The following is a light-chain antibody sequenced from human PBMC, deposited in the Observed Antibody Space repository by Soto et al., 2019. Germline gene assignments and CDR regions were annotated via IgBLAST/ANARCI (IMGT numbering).Light chain of an antibody. CDR3: QQSTNWPHT. Sequence: TLSVSPGERATLSCRASQSIGSNLAWYQQKPGQAPRLLIYGAFTRATGIPARFSGSGSGTEFTLTISSLQSEDFAVYYCQQSTNWPHTFGQGTMVGIK. J-gene: IGKJ1*01. CDR2: GAF. V-gene: IGKV3-15*01. CDR1: QSIGSN.